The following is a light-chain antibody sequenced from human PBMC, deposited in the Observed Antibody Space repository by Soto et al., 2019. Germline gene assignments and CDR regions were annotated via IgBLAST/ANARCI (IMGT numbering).Light chain of an antibody. Sequence: QSVLTQPPSVSGAPGQRVTISCTGSSSNIGAGYDVYWYQQLPGTAHKLLIYGNNNPPSGVPDRFSGSKSGTSASLAITGLQAEDEADYYCQSYDSSLRRVFGGGTKLTVL. CDR2: GNN. CDR3: QSYDSSLRRV. J-gene: IGLJ2*01. V-gene: IGLV1-40*01. CDR1: SSNIGAGYD.